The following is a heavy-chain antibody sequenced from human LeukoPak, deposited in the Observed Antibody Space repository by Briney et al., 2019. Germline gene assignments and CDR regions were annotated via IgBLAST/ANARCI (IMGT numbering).Heavy chain of an antibody. V-gene: IGHV3-11*01. CDR3: AKLSTNSYYDIVTGSIDY. Sequence: GGSLRLSCAASGFTFSDYYMSWIRQAPGKGLEWVSYISSSGSTIYYADCVKGRFTISRDNAKNSLYLQMNSLKAEDMAVYYYAKLSTNSYYDIVTGSIDYWGQGTLVTVSS. CDR1: GFTFSDYY. D-gene: IGHD3-9*01. J-gene: IGHJ4*02. CDR2: ISSSGSTI.